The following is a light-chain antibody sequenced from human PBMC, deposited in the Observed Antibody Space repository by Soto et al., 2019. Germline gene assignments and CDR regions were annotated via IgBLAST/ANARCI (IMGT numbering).Light chain of an antibody. CDR3: QQYGSSVHT. V-gene: IGKV3D-15*01. CDR1: QSVRSN. J-gene: IGKJ5*01. CDR2: GAS. Sequence: EVVMTQSPATLSVSPGERVTLSCRASQSVRSNLAWYQQKPGQSPRLLIYGASTRATGIPARFSGSGSGTDFTLTISRLEPEDFAVYYCQQYGSSVHTFGQGTRLEI.